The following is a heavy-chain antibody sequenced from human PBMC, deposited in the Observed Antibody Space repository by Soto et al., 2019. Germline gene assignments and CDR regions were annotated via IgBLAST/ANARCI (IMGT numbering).Heavy chain of an antibody. CDR1: EFSFSTYN. CDR2: ISSTSSHI. V-gene: IGHV3-21*01. D-gene: IGHD6-13*01. CDR3: VRDPAVDGYYGMGV. J-gene: IGHJ6*02. Sequence: EVQLVESGGGLVKPGGSLRLSCVASEFSFSTYNMNWVRQAPGKGLEWVSFISSTSSHIHYADSVKGRFTISRDNAKNSLYQQMNSLRDEDTAVYYCVRDPAVDGYYGMGVWGQGTTVTVSS.